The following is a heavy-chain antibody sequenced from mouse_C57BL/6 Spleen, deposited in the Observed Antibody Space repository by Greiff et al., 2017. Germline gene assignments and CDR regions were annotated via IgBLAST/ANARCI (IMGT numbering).Heavy chain of an antibody. D-gene: IGHD2-5*01. J-gene: IGHJ4*01. V-gene: IGHV1-80*01. Sequence: QVHVKQSGAELVKPGASVKISCKASGYAFSSYWMNWVKQRPGKGLEWIGQIYPGDGDTNYNGKFKGKATLTADKSSSTAYMQLSSLTSEDSAVYFCARVYYSNYVDYAMDYWGQGTSVTVSS. CDR1: GYAFSSYW. CDR2: IYPGDGDT. CDR3: ARVYYSNYVDYAMDY.